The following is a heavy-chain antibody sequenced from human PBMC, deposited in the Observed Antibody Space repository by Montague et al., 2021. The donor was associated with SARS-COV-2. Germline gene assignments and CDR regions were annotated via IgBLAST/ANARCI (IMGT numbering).Heavy chain of an antibody. V-gene: IGHV4-31*03. CDR1: GGSTNSAGYY. J-gene: IGHJ3*02. D-gene: IGHD3-16*01. CDR2: VYYSGNT. Sequence: TLSLTCTVSGGSTNSAGYYWSWIRHHPGMGLEWIGYVYYSGNTNYNPSLKSRVSISMDTSKNQFSLELSSVTAADPAVYYCARERQNQGGAPAFDIWGPGPIATVSS. CDR3: ARERQNQGGAPAFDI.